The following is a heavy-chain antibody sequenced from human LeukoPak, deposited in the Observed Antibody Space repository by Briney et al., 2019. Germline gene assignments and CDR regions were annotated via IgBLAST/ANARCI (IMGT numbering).Heavy chain of an antibody. D-gene: IGHD4-17*01. Sequence: PSETLSLTCTVSGGSISSYYWSWIRQPAGKGLEWIGRIYTSGSTNYNPSLKSRVTMSVDTSKNQFSLKLSSVTAADTAVYYCAREGGTPDYGDYGWFDPWGQGTLVTVSS. V-gene: IGHV4-4*07. CDR2: IYTSGST. CDR1: GGSISSYY. CDR3: AREGGTPDYGDYGWFDP. J-gene: IGHJ5*02.